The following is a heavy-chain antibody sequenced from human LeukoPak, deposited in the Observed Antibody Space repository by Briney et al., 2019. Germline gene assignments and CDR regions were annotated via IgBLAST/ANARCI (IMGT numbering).Heavy chain of an antibody. D-gene: IGHD3-3*01. J-gene: IGHJ6*03. Sequence: SETLSLTCAVYGGSFSGYYWSWIRQPPGKGLEGIGEINHSGSTNYNPSLKSRVTISVDTSKNQFSLKLSSVTAADTAVYYCARVGLRFLEWLLTDYYYMDVWGKGTTVTVSS. CDR2: INHSGST. CDR3: ARVGLRFLEWLLTDYYYMDV. CDR1: GGSFSGYY. V-gene: IGHV4-34*01.